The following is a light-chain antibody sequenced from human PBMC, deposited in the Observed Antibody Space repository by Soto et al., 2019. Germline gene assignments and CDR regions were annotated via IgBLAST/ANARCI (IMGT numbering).Light chain of an antibody. Sequence: QSALTQPPSASGSPGQSVTISCTGTSSDVGAYDYVSWYQQHPGKAPKLMVYEINKRPSGVPDRFSGSKSGNTASLTVSGLQAEDEADYYCCSYAGVYVFGTGTKVTVL. V-gene: IGLV2-8*01. J-gene: IGLJ1*01. CDR1: SSDVGAYDY. CDR2: EIN. CDR3: CSYAGVYV.